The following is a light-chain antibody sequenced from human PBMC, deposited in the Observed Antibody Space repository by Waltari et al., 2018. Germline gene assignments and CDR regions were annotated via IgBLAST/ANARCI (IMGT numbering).Light chain of an antibody. Sequence: QSALTQPASVSGSPGHSITISCTGTHSDVGAYNYLPWNQPHPGKVPKLIVLDVSNRPAGVPDRFSGSKSGNTASLTISGLQAEDEADYYCNSYTRSNTYVFGTGTRVTVL. CDR2: DVS. CDR3: NSYTRSNTYV. CDR1: HSDVGAYNY. V-gene: IGLV2-14*03. J-gene: IGLJ1*01.